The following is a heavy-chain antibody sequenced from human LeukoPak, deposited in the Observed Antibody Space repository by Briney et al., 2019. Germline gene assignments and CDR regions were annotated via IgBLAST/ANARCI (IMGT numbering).Heavy chain of an antibody. CDR2: INHSGST. V-gene: IGHV4-34*01. CDR1: GGSFSGYY. J-gene: IGHJ3*02. Sequence: KPSETLSLTCAVYGGSFSGYYWRWIRQPPGKGLEWIGEINHSGSTNYNPSLKSRVTISVDTSKNQFSLKLSSVTAADTAVYYCARVPMYYYGSGSYPGAFDIWGQGTMVTVSS. CDR3: ARVPMYYYGSGSYPGAFDI. D-gene: IGHD3-10*01.